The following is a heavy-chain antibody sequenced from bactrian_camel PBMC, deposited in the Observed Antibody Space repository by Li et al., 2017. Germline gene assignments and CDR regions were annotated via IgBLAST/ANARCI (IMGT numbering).Heavy chain of an antibody. Sequence: VQLVESGGGSVQAGESLSLSCTASSYMWSSNCMGWFRQAPGKEREGVAAIFTPTVRTYYADSVTGRFTISEDNAKNTLYLQMNALTPEDTAMYYCAAETQCLGSGLTWYPAIDFTYWGQGTQVTVS. CDR3: AAETQCLGSGLTWYPAIDFTY. J-gene: IGHJ6*01. D-gene: IGHD6*01. V-gene: IGHV3S54*01. CDR1: SYMWSSNC. CDR2: IFTPTVRT.